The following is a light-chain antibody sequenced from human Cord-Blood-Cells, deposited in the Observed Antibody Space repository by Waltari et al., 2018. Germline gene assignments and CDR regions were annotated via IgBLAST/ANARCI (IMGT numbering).Light chain of an antibody. CDR2: WAS. CDR3: QQYYSTPYT. CDR1: QSVLYSSNNKNY. J-gene: IGKJ2*01. Sequence: DIVMTQSPDSLAVSLGERATINCKSSQSVLYSSNNKNYLAWYQQKQGQPPKLLIYWASTRGSGVPHRFSGSRSGTDFALTISSLQAEDVSVYYCQQYYSTPYTFGQGTKLEIK. V-gene: IGKV4-1*01.